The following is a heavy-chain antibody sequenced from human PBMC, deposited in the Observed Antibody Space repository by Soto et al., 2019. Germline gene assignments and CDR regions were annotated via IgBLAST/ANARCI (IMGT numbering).Heavy chain of an antibody. CDR1: GFTFSSYG. D-gene: IGHD3-10*01. CDR3: ARGSDYYYGSGSYYNPSWRNAFDI. V-gene: IGHV3-33*01. Sequence: GGSLRLSCAASGFTFSSYGMHWVRQAPGKGLEWVAVIWYDGSNKYYADSVKGRFTISRDNSKNTLYLQMNSLRAEDTAVYYCARGSDYYYGSGSYYNPSWRNAFDIWGQGTMVTVSS. CDR2: IWYDGSNK. J-gene: IGHJ3*02.